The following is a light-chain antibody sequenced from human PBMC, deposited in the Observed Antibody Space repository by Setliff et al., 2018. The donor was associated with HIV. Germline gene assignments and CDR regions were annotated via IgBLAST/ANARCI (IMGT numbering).Light chain of an antibody. CDR2: AN. CDR1: SNNFGSHS. CDR3: STWDYSLSARV. J-gene: IGLJ1*01. V-gene: IGLV1-44*01. Sequence: QSVLTQEVSVSGTVGQKVTLSCSGNSNNFGSHSVAWFQHKSHGAPKTVMFANSPPSGIPDRFSGSHSGTTASLTISGLQPEDEADYYCSTWDYSLSARVFGPGTKVNVL.